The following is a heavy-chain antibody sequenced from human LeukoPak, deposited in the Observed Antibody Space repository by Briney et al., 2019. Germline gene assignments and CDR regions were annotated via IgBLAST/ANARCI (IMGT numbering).Heavy chain of an antibody. CDR3: ARGRAYHDSTGYWY. J-gene: IGHJ4*02. CDR1: SGSMSSYY. D-gene: IGHD3-22*01. Sequence: SETLSLTCTVSSGSMSSYYWIWIRQPPGKGLEWIGYIYHSGSTSYNPSLKSRVTISVDTSKNQFSLRLSSVTAADTAVYYCARGRAYHDSTGYWYWGQGTLVTVSS. V-gene: IGHV4-59*01. CDR2: IYHSGST.